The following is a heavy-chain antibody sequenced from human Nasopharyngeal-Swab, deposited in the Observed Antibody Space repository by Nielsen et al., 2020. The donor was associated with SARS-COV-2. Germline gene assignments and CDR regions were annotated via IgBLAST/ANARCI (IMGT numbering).Heavy chain of an antibody. J-gene: IGHJ4*02. V-gene: IGHV3-33*01. D-gene: IGHD3-16*01. CDR2: IWYDGSNK. CDR3: ARVGGVG. Sequence: WIRQPPGKGLEWVAVIWYDGSNKYYADSVKGRFTISRDNSKNTLYLQVHSLRAEDTAVYYCARVGGVGWGQGTLVTVSS.